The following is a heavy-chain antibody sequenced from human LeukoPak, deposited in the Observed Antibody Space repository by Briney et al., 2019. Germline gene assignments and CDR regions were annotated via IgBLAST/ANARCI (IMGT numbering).Heavy chain of an antibody. CDR3: ARVGNHLDY. D-gene: IGHD4-23*01. CDR2: INHSGST. J-gene: IGHJ4*02. V-gene: IGHV4-34*01. Sequence: PSETLSLTCAVYGGSFSGYYWSWIRQPPGKGLEWIGEINHSGSTNYNPSLKSRVTISVDTSKNQFSLKLSSVTAADTAVYYCARVGNHLDYWGQGTPVTVSS. CDR1: GGSFSGYY.